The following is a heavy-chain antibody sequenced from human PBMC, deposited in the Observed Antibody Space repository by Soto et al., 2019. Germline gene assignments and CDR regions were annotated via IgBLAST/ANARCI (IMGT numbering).Heavy chain of an antibody. V-gene: IGHV4-59*08. D-gene: IGHD3-16*01. CDR2: IYYSGST. CDR3: ARRYGWAFDI. J-gene: IGHJ3*02. Sequence: SETLSLTCTVSGGSISSYYWSWIRQPPGKGLECIGYIYYSGSTYYNPSLKSRVTISVDTSKNQFSLKLSSVTAADTAVYYCARRYGWAFDIWGQGTMVTVSS. CDR1: GGSISSYY.